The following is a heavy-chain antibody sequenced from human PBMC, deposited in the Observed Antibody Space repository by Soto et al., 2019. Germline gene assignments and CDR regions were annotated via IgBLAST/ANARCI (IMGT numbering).Heavy chain of an antibody. Sequence: LRLSCAASGFTFSSYGMHWVRQAPGKGLEWVAVIWYDGSNKYYADSVKGRFTISRDNSKNTLYLQMNSLRAEDTAVYYCARDREFYDSSGRYDYWGQGTLVTVSS. V-gene: IGHV3-33*01. CDR3: ARDREFYDSSGRYDY. D-gene: IGHD3-22*01. CDR1: GFTFSSYG. CDR2: IWYDGSNK. J-gene: IGHJ4*02.